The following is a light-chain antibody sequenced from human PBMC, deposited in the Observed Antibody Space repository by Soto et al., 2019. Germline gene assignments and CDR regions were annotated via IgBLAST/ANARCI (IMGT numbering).Light chain of an antibody. CDR1: QSVDSN. V-gene: IGKV3-15*01. Sequence: EIMMTQSPATLSVSPCERATLSVSASQSVDSNLVWYQQKPGQSPRLLIFRASTRASGIPARFSGSGSGTEFTLTISSLQSEDFAVYYCQQRSNWSITFGQGTRLEI. J-gene: IGKJ5*01. CDR2: RAS. CDR3: QQRSNWSIT.